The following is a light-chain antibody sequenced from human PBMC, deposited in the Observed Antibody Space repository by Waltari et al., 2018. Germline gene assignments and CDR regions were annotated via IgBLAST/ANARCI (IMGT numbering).Light chain of an antibody. V-gene: IGKV3-20*01. CDR2: GAS. CDR3: QQYVSSPLT. Sequence: EIVLTQSPGTLSLSPGERATLSCRASQSVRNSYLAWYQQKPGQAPRLLIYGASSRATGIPDRFRGSGSGTDFTLTISRLEPEDFAVYYCQQYVSSPLTFGGGTKVEIK. CDR1: QSVRNSY. J-gene: IGKJ4*01.